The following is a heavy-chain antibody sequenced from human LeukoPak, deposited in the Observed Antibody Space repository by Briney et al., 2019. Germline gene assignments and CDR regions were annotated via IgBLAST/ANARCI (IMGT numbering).Heavy chain of an antibody. CDR1: GGSLSNYY. J-gene: IGHJ3*02. CDR3: ARDRDYGDSGRAFDI. CDR2: RYHSGSS. V-gene: IGHV4-59*01. Sequence: SETLSLTCTVSGGSLSNYYWSWIRQPPGKGPEWMGYRYHSGSSNYNPSLKGRVTISVDTSKNQFSLKLTSVTAADTAVYYCARDRDYGDSGRAFDIWGHGTMVTVAS. D-gene: IGHD4-17*01.